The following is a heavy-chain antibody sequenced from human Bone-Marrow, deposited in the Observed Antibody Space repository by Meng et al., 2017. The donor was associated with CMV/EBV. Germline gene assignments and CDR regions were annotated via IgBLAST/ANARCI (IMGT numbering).Heavy chain of an antibody. J-gene: IGHJ4*02. V-gene: IGHV3-11*01. CDR1: GVTFGDSH. CDR3: ARGGYSSSWYLYYFDY. CDR2: ISSSGSII. Sequence: GVTFGDSHKRWVRQAPGKGLEWISYISSSGSIIYYTDSVKGRFTISRDNAKNSLYLQMNSLRAEDTAVYYCARGGYSSSWYLYYFDYWGQGTLVTVSS. D-gene: IGHD6-13*01.